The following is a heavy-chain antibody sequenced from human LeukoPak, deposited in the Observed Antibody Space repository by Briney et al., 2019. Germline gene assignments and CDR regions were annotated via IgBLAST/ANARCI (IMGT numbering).Heavy chain of an antibody. CDR3: ARRVNLSLPTRKQGYYFDY. Sequence: SETLSLTCTVSGGSISSSSYYWGWIRQPPGKGLEWIGSIYYSGSTYYNPSLKSRVTISVDTSKNQFSLKLSSETAADTAVYYCARRVNLSLPTRKQGYYFDYWGQGTLVTVSS. CDR2: IYYSGST. D-gene: IGHD1-14*01. J-gene: IGHJ4*02. CDR1: GGSISSSSYY. V-gene: IGHV4-39*01.